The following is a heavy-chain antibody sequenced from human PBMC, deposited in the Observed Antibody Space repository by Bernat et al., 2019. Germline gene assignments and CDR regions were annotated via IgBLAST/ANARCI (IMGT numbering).Heavy chain of an antibody. V-gene: IGHV3-21*05. CDR2: ISSSSSYI. J-gene: IGHJ6*03. CDR3: ARVHRNPTVTTGYYYYYMDV. Sequence: EVQLVESGGGLVKPGGSLRLSCAASGVTFSSYSMNWVGQAPGKGLEWVSYISSSSSYIYSADSVKGRFTISRDNAKNSLYLQMNSLRAEDTAVYYCARVHRNPTVTTGYYYYYMDVWGKGTTVTVSS. CDR1: GVTFSSYS. D-gene: IGHD4-17*01.